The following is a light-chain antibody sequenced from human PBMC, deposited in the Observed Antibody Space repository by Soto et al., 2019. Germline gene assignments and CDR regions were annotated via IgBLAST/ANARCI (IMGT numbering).Light chain of an antibody. CDR2: GAS. CDR1: QSVSSN. V-gene: IGKV3D-15*01. J-gene: IGKJ4*01. CDR3: QQYKNWPLT. Sequence: EIVMTQSPATLSVSPGERATLSCRASQSVSSNLACYQQKPDQAPRLLIYGASTRATGIPARFSGSGSGTEFTLTISSLQSEDFAIYYCQQYKNWPLTFGGGTKVETK.